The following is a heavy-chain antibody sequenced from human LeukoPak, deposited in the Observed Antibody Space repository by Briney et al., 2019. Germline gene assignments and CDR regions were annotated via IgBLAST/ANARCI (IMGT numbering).Heavy chain of an antibody. CDR2: IYYSGST. V-gene: IGHV4-59*01. CDR1: GGSISSYY. D-gene: IGHD3-10*01. Sequence: SETLSLTWTVSGGSISSYYWSWIRQPPGKGLEWIGYIYYSGSTNYNPSLKSRVTISVDTSKNQFSLKLSSETAADTAVYYCARFSTVRGEGGNWFDPWGQGTLVTVSS. CDR3: ARFSTVRGEGGNWFDP. J-gene: IGHJ5*02.